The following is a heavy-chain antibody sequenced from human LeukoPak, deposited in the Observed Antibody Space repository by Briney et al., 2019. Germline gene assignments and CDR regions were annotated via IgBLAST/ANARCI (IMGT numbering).Heavy chain of an antibody. CDR1: GFTFSSYS. Sequence: GGSLRLSCAASGFTFSSYSMNWVRQAPGKGLEWVSYISSSSSTIYYADSVKGRFTISRDNAKNSLYLQMNSLRAEDTAVYYCARAGYYDSNQRDVWGKGTTVTVSS. CDR3: ARAGYYDSNQRDV. J-gene: IGHJ6*04. V-gene: IGHV3-48*01. D-gene: IGHD3-22*01. CDR2: ISSSSSTI.